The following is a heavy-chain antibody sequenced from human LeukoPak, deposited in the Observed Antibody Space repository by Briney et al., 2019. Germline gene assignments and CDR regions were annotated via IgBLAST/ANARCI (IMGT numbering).Heavy chain of an antibody. V-gene: IGHV3-23*01. J-gene: IGHJ4*02. CDR1: GFTFSSYA. Sequence: PGGSLRLSCAASGFTFSSYAMSWVRQAPGKGLVWVSSISGSGDGTYYADSVKGRFTISRDNSKNTFYLQMSSLRAEDTAVYYCAKLHSFYCSGGSCYFGYWGQGALVTVSS. CDR3: AKLHSFYCSGGSCYFGY. CDR2: ISGSGDGT. D-gene: IGHD2-15*01.